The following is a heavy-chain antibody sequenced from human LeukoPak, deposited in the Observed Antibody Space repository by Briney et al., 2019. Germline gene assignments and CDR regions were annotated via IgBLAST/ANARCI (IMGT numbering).Heavy chain of an antibody. Sequence: ASVKVSCKASGYTFTSYDINWVRQATGQGLEWMGWMNPNSGNTGYAQKFQGRVTMTSTNSINTAYMELMSLKSEDTAVYYCARGRVAVADYWGQGTLVTVSS. J-gene: IGHJ4*02. CDR2: MNPNSGNT. D-gene: IGHD6-19*01. V-gene: IGHV1-8*01. CDR1: GYTFTSYD. CDR3: ARGRVAVADY.